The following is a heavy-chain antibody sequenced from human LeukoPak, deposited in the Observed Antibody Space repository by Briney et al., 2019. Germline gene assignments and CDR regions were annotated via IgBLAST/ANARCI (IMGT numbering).Heavy chain of an antibody. CDR3: ARGSEVGATLGLYYFDY. D-gene: IGHD1-26*01. CDR1: GYTFTSYG. J-gene: IGHJ4*02. Sequence: ASVKVSCKASGYTFTSYGISWVRQAPGQGLDWMGWISAYNGNTNYAQKLQGRVTMTTDTSTSTAYMELRSLRSDDTAVYYCARGSEVGATLGLYYFDYWGQGTLVTVSS. CDR2: ISAYNGNT. V-gene: IGHV1-18*01.